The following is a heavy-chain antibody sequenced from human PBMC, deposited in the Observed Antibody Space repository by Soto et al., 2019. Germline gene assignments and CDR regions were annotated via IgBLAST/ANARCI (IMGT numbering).Heavy chain of an antibody. V-gene: IGHV1-8*01. D-gene: IGHD3-10*01. CDR1: GYTFTSYD. CDR3: ARGFSMVRGVIMFY. J-gene: IGHJ4*02. Sequence: ASVKVSCKASGYTFTSYDINWVRQATGQGIEWMGWMNPNSGNTGYAQKFQGRVTMTRNTSISTAYMELSSLRSEDTAVYYCARGFSMVRGVIMFYWGQGTLVTVSS. CDR2: MNPNSGNT.